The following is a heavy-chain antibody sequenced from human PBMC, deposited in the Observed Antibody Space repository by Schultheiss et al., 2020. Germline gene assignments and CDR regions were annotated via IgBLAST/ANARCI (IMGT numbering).Heavy chain of an antibody. CDR2: ISGSGGST. Sequence: GGSLRLSCAASGFTFSSYSMNWLRQAPGKGLEWVSAISGSGGSTYYADSVRGRFTISRDNSKNTLYLQMNSLRAEDTAVYYCARDSVAGPHDAFDIWGQGTMVTVS. CDR1: GFTFSSYS. V-gene: IGHV3-23*01. J-gene: IGHJ3*02. CDR3: ARDSVAGPHDAFDI. D-gene: IGHD6-19*01.